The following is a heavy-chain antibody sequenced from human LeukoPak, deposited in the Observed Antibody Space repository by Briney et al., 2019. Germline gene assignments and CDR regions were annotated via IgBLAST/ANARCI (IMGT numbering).Heavy chain of an antibody. D-gene: IGHD6-25*01. CDR3: ARDGGLNWFDP. Sequence: GGSLRLSCAASGFTFSSYSMNWVRQAPGKGLEWVSSISSSSSYIYYADPVKGRFTISRDNAKNSLYLQMNSLRAEDTAVYYCARDGGLNWFDPWGQGTLVTVSS. CDR1: GFTFSSYS. J-gene: IGHJ5*02. V-gene: IGHV3-21*01. CDR2: ISSSSSYI.